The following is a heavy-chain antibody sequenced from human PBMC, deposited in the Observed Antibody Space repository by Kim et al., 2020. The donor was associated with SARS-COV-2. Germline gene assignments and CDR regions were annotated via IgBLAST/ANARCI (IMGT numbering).Heavy chain of an antibody. J-gene: IGHJ6*02. CDR1: GFTFSTYS. Sequence: GGSLRLSCTASGFTFSTYSMNWVRQAPGKGLEWVSFISSSSSYIYYADSMKGRITISRDNAKNSLYLQMNSLRAEDTALYYCARMNYHYASGRSSGMDVWGQGTTVTVSS. CDR3: ARMNYHYASGRSSGMDV. D-gene: IGHD3-10*01. CDR2: ISSSSSYI. V-gene: IGHV3-21*01.